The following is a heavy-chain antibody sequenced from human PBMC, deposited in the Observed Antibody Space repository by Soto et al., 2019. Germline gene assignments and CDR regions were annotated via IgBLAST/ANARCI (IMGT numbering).Heavy chain of an antibody. D-gene: IGHD3-10*01. V-gene: IGHV3-64*01. CDR1: GFTFSSYA. CDR3: ARGDTMVRGVNAFDI. CDR2: ISSNGGST. J-gene: IGHJ3*02. Sequence: EVQLVESGGGLVQPGGSLRLSCAASGFTFSSYAMHWVRQAPGKGLEYDSAISSNGGSTYYANSVKGRFTISRDNSKNTLYLQMGSLRAEDMAVYYCARGDTMVRGVNAFDIWGQGTMVTVSS.